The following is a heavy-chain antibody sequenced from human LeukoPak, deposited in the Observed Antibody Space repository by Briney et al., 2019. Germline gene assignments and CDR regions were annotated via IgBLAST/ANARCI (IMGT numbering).Heavy chain of an antibody. D-gene: IGHD2-2*01. J-gene: IGHJ4*02. CDR2: INPNSGGT. V-gene: IGHV1-2*02. CDR3: ARDPGTSLLDY. CDR1: GYTFTDYF. Sequence: ASVKVSCKASGYTFTDYFLHWVRQAPGQGLEWMGWINPNSGGTNYAQKFQGRVTMTRDTSISTAYMELRSLRSDDTAVYYCARDPGTSLLDYWGQGTLVTVSS.